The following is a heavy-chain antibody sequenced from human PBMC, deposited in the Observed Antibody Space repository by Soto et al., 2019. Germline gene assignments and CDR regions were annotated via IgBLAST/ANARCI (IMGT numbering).Heavy chain of an antibody. D-gene: IGHD6-19*01. CDR2: INPNSGGT. V-gene: IGHV1-2*04. J-gene: IGHJ4*02. CDR1: GYTFTGYY. CDR3: ARSHSSGWYSFDY. Sequence: ASVKVSCKASGYTFTGYYMHWVRQAPGQGLEWMGWINPNSGGTNYAQKFQGWVTMTRDTSISTAYMELSRLRSDDTAVYYCARSHSSGWYSFDYWGQGTLVTVSS.